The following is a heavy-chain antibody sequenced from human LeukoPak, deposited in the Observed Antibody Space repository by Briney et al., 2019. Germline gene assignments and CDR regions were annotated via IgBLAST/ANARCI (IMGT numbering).Heavy chain of an antibody. J-gene: IGHJ4*02. Sequence: PSETLSLTCTVPGGSISSGGYYWSWIRQHPGKGLEWIGYIYYSGSTYYNPSLKSRVTISVDTSKNQFSLKLSFVTAADTAVYYCARGSGSYYYWGQGTLVTVSS. CDR3: ARGSGSYYY. CDR1: GGSISSGGYY. D-gene: IGHD1-26*01. CDR2: IYYSGST. V-gene: IGHV4-31*03.